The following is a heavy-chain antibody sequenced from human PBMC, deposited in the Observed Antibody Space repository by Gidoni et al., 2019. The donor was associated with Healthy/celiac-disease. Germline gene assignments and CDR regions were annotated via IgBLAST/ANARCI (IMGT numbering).Heavy chain of an antibody. CDR2: TRNKANSYTT. V-gene: IGHV3-72*01. Sequence: EVQLVESGGGLVQPGGSLRLSCAASGFTFSDHYMDWVRQAPGKGLEWVGRTRNKANSYTTEYAASVKGRFTISRDDSKNSLYLQMNSLKTEDTAVYYCARGAVGERSQYYFDYWGQGTLVTVSS. D-gene: IGHD1-26*01. CDR3: ARGAVGERSQYYFDY. J-gene: IGHJ4*02. CDR1: GFTFSDHY.